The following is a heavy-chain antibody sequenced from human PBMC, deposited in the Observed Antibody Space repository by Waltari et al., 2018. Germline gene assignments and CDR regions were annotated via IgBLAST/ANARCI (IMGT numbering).Heavy chain of an antibody. CDR2: ITYDGSNK. D-gene: IGHD2-2*01. Sequence: QVHLVESGGGVVQPGGSLRLSCAASGFIFRSYGLHWVSQAQGKGLEWVAFITYDGSNKYYADSMKGRFTVSRDNSKNTLFLQMNTLRAEDTAVYYCAKDHVVVVPGGMTKVFDYWGQGTLVTVSS. J-gene: IGHJ4*02. V-gene: IGHV3-30*02. CDR3: AKDHVVVVPGGMTKVFDY. CDR1: GFIFRSYG.